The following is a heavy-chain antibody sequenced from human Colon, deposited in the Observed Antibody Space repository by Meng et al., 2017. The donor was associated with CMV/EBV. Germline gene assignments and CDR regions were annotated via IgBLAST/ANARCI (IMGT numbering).Heavy chain of an antibody. CDR3: VRSSGWSLFDY. J-gene: IGHJ4*02. V-gene: IGHV1-2*02. Sequence: QVPRMQSVAGVKGPGASVKVSCKTSGYTFSDYYMHWVRQAPGQGLEWMGWIRSDGSATNYAQKFRGRVTMTRDASVSTAYMELSGLTSDDTAVYFCVRSSGWSLFDYWGPGALVTVSS. CDR1: GYTFSDYY. D-gene: IGHD6-19*01. CDR2: IRSDGSAT.